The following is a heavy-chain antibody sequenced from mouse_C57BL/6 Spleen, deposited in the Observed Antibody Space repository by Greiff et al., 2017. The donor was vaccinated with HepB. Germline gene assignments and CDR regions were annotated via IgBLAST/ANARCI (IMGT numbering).Heavy chain of an antibody. CDR1: GYAFTNYL. J-gene: IGHJ2*01. D-gene: IGHD1-1*01. CDR3: ARSFLLPRYYFDY. Sequence: QVQLKESGAELVRPGTSVKVSCKASGYAFTNYLIEWVKQRPGQGLEWIGVINPGSGGTNYNEKFKGKATLTADESSSTAYMQLSSLTSEDSAVYFCARSFLLPRYYFDYWGQGTTLTVSS. CDR2: INPGSGGT. V-gene: IGHV1-54*01.